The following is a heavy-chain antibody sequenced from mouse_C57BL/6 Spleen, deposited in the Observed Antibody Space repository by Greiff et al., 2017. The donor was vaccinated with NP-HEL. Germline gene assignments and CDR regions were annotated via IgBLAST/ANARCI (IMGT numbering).Heavy chain of an antibody. J-gene: IGHJ4*01. CDR1: GFSLTSYG. CDR2: IWSGGST. Sequence: QVQLKESGPGLVQPSQSLSITCTVSGFSLTSYGVHWVRQSPGKGLEWLGVIWSGGSTDYNAAFISRLSISKDNSKSQVFFKMNSLQADDTAIYYCASAYYSNYPIGMDYWGQGTSVTVSS. D-gene: IGHD2-5*01. V-gene: IGHV2-2*01. CDR3: ASAYYSNYPIGMDY.